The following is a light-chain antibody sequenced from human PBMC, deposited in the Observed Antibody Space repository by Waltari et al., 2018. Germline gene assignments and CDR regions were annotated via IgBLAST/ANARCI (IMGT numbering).Light chain of an antibody. V-gene: IGKV3-20*01. Sequence: NVLSQSPGTLSLSPGEGATLSCRASQSVPNRFLAWYQQKPGQAPRLLIHDASIRATGVPDRFSGSGSGTDFTLTISRLEPEDFAVYYCHQSGGSQRTFGGGTKLEIK. CDR1: QSVPNRF. CDR2: DAS. CDR3: HQSGGSQRT. J-gene: IGKJ4*01.